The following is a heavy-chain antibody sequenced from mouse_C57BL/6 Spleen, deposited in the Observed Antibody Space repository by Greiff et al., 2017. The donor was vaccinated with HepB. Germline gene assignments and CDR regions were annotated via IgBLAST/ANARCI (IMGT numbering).Heavy chain of an antibody. D-gene: IGHD1-1*01. Sequence: VQLVESGAELMKPGASVKLSCKATGYTFTGYWIEWVKQRPGHGLEWIGEILPGSGSTNYNEKFKGKATFTADTSSNTAYMQLSSLTTEDSAIYYCARCPSYYYGSSYDFDYWGQGTTLTVSS. V-gene: IGHV1-9*01. CDR2: ILPGSGST. CDR3: ARCPSYYYGSSYDFDY. CDR1: GYTFTGYW. J-gene: IGHJ2*01.